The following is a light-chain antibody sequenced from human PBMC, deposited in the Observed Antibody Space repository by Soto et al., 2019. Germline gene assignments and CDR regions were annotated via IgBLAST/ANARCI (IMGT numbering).Light chain of an antibody. CDR2: DAS. CDR1: QDIKNY. V-gene: IGKV1-33*01. Sequence: DIQMTQPPSSLSASVGDRVTSTCQASQDIKNYLNWYQQKSGKAPKLLIYDASDLETGVPSRFSGSGSGTDFTFTINSLQPEDIATYYCQQYDNLPLTFGGGTKVDIK. J-gene: IGKJ4*01. CDR3: QQYDNLPLT.